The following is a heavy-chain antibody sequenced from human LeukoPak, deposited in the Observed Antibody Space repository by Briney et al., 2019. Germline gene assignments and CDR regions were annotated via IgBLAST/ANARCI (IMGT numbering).Heavy chain of an antibody. D-gene: IGHD6-13*01. CDR3: ARYSSSWHANDY. Sequence: PGGSLRLSCAASGFTFSTYWMHWVRQAPGKGLMWVSRISSDGGSVSYADSVRGRFTISRDNAKNTMYLQMNGLRAEDTAVYFCARYSSSWHANDYWGQGTLVTVSS. J-gene: IGHJ4*02. V-gene: IGHV3-74*01. CDR1: GFTFSTYW. CDR2: ISSDGGSV.